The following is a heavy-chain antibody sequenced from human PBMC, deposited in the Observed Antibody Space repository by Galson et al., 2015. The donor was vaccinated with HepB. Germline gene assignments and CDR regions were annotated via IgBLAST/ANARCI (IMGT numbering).Heavy chain of an antibody. Sequence: SLRLSCAASGFTFSSYAMSWVRQAPGKGLEWVSAISGSGGSTYYADSVKGRFTISRDNSKNTLYLQMNSLRAEDTAVYYCAISTLNIVVVPAAATFDYWGQGTLVTVSS. CDR2: ISGSGGST. CDR3: AISTLNIVVVPAAATFDY. D-gene: IGHD2-2*01. V-gene: IGHV3-23*01. J-gene: IGHJ4*02. CDR1: GFTFSSYA.